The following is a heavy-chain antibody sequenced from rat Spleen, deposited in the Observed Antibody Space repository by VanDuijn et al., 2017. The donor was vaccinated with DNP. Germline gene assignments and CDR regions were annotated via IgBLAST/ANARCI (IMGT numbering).Heavy chain of an antibody. CDR2: IWGGGNT. CDR3: AREIPFYYSMDA. D-gene: IGHD3-8*01. Sequence: QVQLKESGPGLVQPSRTLSLTCSVSGFSLTNYGVSWVRQPPGKGLEWIAAIWGGGNTDYHSSLKSRLSISRDTSKSQVLLKMNSLQTEDTATYYCAREIPFYYSMDAWGQGTSVTVSS. CDR1: GFSLTNYG. J-gene: IGHJ4*01. V-gene: IGHV2-15*01.